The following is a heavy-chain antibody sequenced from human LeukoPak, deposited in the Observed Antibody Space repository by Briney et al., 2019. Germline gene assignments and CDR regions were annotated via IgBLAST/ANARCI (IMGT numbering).Heavy chain of an antibody. CDR1: GDSINSGDYY. CDR3: ARSLSVPNYYYYSMDV. Sequence: PSETVSLTCTVSGDSINSGDYYWRWIRQPPGTGLEWIGYISYSGSTYYNPSLRSRITISVDTSKNQFSLRLTSVTAADTAVYYCARSLSVPNYYYYSMDVWGQGTPVTVSS. J-gene: IGHJ6*03. CDR2: ISYSGST. D-gene: IGHD2-2*01. V-gene: IGHV4-30-4*08.